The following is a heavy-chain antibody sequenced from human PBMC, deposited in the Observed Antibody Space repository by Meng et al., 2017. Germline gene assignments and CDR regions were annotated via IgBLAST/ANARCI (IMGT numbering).Heavy chain of an antibody. V-gene: IGHV7-4-1*01. D-gene: IGHD4-23*01. CDR3: AREGGGGGVNSLDAFKV. CDR2: NNTATGSP. CDR1: GYTFTDYS. J-gene: IGHJ3*01. Sequence: ASVKVSCKASGYTFTDYSMNWVRQASGQGREWVGWNNTATGSPTYAQGFTGRFVFSLDASINTAYLQIRSLKAEDTAIDYCAREGGGGGVNSLDAFKVWGQGTMVTVSS.